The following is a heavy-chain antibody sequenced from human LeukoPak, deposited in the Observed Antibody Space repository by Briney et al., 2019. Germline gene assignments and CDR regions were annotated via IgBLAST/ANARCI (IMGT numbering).Heavy chain of an antibody. J-gene: IGHJ5*02. CDR2: TWYMSKWKT. Sequence: SQTLSLSRAISGDSVSSNSAACNWIRQSPSRCLEWLGRTWYMSKWKTEYAVSVERRIAINPDTSKNQFSLQLSSVTPEDTAVYYCARAGHGSHWFDPWGQGTPVTVSS. V-gene: IGHV6-1*01. CDR1: GDSVSSNSAA. D-gene: IGHD6-19*01. CDR3: ARAGHGSHWFDP.